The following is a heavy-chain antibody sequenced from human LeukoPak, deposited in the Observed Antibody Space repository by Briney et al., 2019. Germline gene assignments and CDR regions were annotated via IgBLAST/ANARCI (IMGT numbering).Heavy chain of an antibody. V-gene: IGHV4-38-2*02. Sequence: SETLSLTCTVSGYSISSGYYWGWIRQPPGKGLEWIGSIYHSGSTNYNPSLKSRVTISVDKSKNQFSLKLSSVTAADTAVYYCAAFVTIFGVVIQDYWGQGTLVTVSS. CDR1: GYSISSGYY. CDR3: AAFVTIFGVVIQDY. CDR2: IYHSGST. D-gene: IGHD3-3*01. J-gene: IGHJ4*02.